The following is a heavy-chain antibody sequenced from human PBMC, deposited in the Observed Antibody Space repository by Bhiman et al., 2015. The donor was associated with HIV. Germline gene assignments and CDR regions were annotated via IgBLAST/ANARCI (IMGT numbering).Heavy chain of an antibody. V-gene: IGHV3-30*02. CDR1: GFTFSSYG. D-gene: IGHD6-13*01. CDR2: IRYDGSNK. Sequence: EQLVESGGGVVQPGGSLRLSCAASGFTFSSYGMHWVRQAPGKGLEWVAFIRYDGSNKYYADSVKGRFTISRDNSKNTLYLQMNSLRAEDTAVYYCAKGIAAAADDAFDIWGQGTMVTVSS. J-gene: IGHJ3*02. CDR3: AKGIAAAADDAFDI.